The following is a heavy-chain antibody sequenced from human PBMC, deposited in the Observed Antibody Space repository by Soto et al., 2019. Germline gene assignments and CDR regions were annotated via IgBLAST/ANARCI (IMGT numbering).Heavy chain of an antibody. J-gene: IGHJ4*02. CDR3: ARDGKVFGVITNPCDF. Sequence: ASVKVSCKASGYRFTNYGLHWVRQAPGQRLEWMGWINAGTGHTKISEKLQGRVTITRDTSASTAYMELSSLRSEDTAVYYCARDGKVFGVITNPCDFWGQGTQVTVSS. CDR2: INAGTGHT. V-gene: IGHV1-3*01. D-gene: IGHD3-3*01. CDR1: GYRFTNYG.